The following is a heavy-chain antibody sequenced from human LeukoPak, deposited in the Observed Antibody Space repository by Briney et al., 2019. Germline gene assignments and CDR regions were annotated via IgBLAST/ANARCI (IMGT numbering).Heavy chain of an antibody. D-gene: IGHD6-19*01. CDR1: GFTVSSNY. J-gene: IGHJ4*02. CDR3: ARGDIAVGHY. V-gene: IGHV3-53*01. CDR2: IYSGGST. Sequence: GGSLRLSCAASGFTVSSNYMSWVRQAPGKGLEWVSVIYSGGSTYYADSVKGRFTFSRDSSKSLLFLQMTSLRAEDTAVYYCARGDIAVGHYWGQGTLVTVSS.